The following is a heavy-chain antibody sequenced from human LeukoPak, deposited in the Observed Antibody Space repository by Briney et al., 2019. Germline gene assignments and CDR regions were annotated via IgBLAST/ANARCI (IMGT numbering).Heavy chain of an antibody. CDR1: GASISRYY. CDR2: FYTSGST. Sequence: PSETLSLTRTVSGASISRYYWSWIRQPAGKGLEWIGRFYTSGSTNYNPSLKSRLTMSVDSSKNQFSLNLSSVTAADTAVYYCARVGYDSSGYYRHDAFDIWGQGTMVTVSS. D-gene: IGHD3-22*01. V-gene: IGHV4-4*07. CDR3: ARVGYDSSGYYRHDAFDI. J-gene: IGHJ3*02.